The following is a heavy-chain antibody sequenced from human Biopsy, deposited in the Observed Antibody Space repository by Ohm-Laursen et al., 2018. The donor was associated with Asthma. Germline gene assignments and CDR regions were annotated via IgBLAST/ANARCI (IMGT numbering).Heavy chain of an antibody. CDR3: AKRRGYSGHDNDY. Sequence: SLRLSCAASGFMFRSFGMHWVRQAPGKGLEWVAVISYDGNHKFYEDSVKGRFTISRDNSRNTLYLQMNSLRIEDTAVYYCAKRRGYSGHDNDYWGQGTLVIVSS. D-gene: IGHD5-12*01. V-gene: IGHV3-30*18. CDR2: ISYDGNHK. CDR1: GFMFRSFG. J-gene: IGHJ4*02.